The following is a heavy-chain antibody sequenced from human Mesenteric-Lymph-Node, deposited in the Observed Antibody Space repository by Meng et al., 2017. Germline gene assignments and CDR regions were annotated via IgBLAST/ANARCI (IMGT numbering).Heavy chain of an antibody. D-gene: IGHD3-10*01. Sequence: GESLKISCAASGFTFSSYAMSWVRQAPGKGLEWVSAISGSGGSTYYADSVKGRFTISRDNSKNTLYLQMNSLRAEDTAVYYCAKLRSWFGKLDYWGQGTLVTVSS. J-gene: IGHJ4*02. CDR3: AKLRSWFGKLDY. V-gene: IGHV3-23*01. CDR2: ISGSGGST. CDR1: GFTFSSYA.